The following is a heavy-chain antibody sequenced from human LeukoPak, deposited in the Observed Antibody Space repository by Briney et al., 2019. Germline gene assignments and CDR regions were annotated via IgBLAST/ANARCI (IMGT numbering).Heavy chain of an antibody. V-gene: IGHV1-69*05. Sequence: SVTVSFKASGGTFISYAISWVRQAPGQGLEWMGGIIPICGTANYAQKFQGRVTITTDESTSTAYMELSSLRSEDTAVYYCARAPDRTTIAPLDYWGQGTLATVSS. CDR3: ARAPDRTTIAPLDY. CDR2: IIPICGTA. D-gene: IGHD1-7*01. CDR1: GGTFISYA. J-gene: IGHJ4*02.